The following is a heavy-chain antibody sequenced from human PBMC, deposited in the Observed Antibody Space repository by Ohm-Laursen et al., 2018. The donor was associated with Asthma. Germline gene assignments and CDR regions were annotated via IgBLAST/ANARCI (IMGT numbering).Heavy chain of an antibody. J-gene: IGHJ5*02. CDR1: GGSISSGGYY. Sequence: SETLSLTCTVSGGSISSGGYYWSWIRQPPGKGLEWIGYVFDSGSTHYNPSLKSRVTISVDTSKKQFYLKLSSVTAADTAVYYCARVGFFETSAYFETFDPWGQGTLVTVSS. D-gene: IGHD5-12*01. CDR2: VFDSGST. V-gene: IGHV4-61*08. CDR3: ARVGFFETSAYFETFDP.